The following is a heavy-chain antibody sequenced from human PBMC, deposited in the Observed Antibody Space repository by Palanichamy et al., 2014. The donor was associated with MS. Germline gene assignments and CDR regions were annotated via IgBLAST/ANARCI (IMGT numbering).Heavy chain of an antibody. CDR2: ISSSSSYI. V-gene: IGHV3-21*01. J-gene: IGHJ4*02. D-gene: IGHD6-13*01. CDR3: ARDPDVYSSSWYLDY. CDR1: GFTFSSYS. Sequence: EVQLVESGGGLVKPGGSLRLSCAASGFTFSSYSMNWVRQAPGKGLEWVSSISSSSSYIYYADSVKGRFTISRDNAKNSLYLQMNSLRAEDTAVYYCARDPDVYSSSWYLDYWGQGTLVTVSS.